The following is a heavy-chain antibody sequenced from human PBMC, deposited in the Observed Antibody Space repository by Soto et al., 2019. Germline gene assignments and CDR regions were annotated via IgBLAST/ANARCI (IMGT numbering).Heavy chain of an antibody. J-gene: IGHJ6*01. V-gene: IGHV4-61*01. D-gene: IGHD3-16*01. CDR3: ARDAKQSRDGGYHHDAMGV. CDR2: VYYSGST. CDR1: VGSVNIGNYY. Sequence: SETLCLPCTVSVGSVNIGNYYLSWIRHPPWKGLEWIVYVYYSGSTNYNPSLKSRVTISIDTSKNRFSLNLSSVTAADTAVYYCARDAKQSRDGGYHHDAMGVWGQGTTVTGSS.